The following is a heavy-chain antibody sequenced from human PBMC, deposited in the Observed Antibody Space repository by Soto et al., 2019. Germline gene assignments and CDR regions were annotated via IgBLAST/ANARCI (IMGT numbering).Heavy chain of an antibody. D-gene: IGHD4-17*01. Sequence: QAQLVQSGAEVKKPGSSVKVSCKASGGTFKNYAFSWVRQAPGQGLEWMGGINPFFGTRPYAQKFQGRVTIIADESTSTAYMELSSLRSEDTAVYFCAREGATVTTGIYYFDYWGQGTLVTVSS. V-gene: IGHV1-69*12. J-gene: IGHJ4*02. CDR1: GGTFKNYA. CDR3: AREGATVTTGIYYFDY. CDR2: INPFFGTR.